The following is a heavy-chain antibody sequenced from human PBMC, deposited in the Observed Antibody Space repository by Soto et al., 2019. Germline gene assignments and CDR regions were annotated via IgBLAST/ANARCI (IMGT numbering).Heavy chain of an antibody. J-gene: IGHJ6*02. CDR1: GGTFSSYA. CDR2: IIPIFGTA. CDR3: ARDRRIAAAGTQGDYYYYGMDV. V-gene: IGHV1-69*06. Sequence: SVKVSCKASGGTFSSYAISWVRQAPGQGLEWMGGIIPIFGTANYAQKFQGRVTITADKSTSTAYMELSSLRSEDTAVYYCARDRRIAAAGTQGDYYYYGMDVWGQGTTVTVAS. D-gene: IGHD6-13*01.